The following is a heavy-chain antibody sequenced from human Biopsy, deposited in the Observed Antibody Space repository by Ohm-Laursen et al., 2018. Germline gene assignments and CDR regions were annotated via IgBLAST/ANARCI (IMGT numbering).Heavy chain of an antibody. CDR2: INRSGGD. Sequence: GTLSLTCTVSGGFISSSSYNWDWIRLSPGKGLEGIGEINRSGGDTYNPSLTRRVTMSTDTSNNQFSLKLSSVTAADAAIYYCARGGASDYWGRGTLVTVSS. V-gene: IGHV4-39*07. CDR1: GGFISSSSYN. D-gene: IGHD4/OR15-4a*01. CDR3: ARGGASDY. J-gene: IGHJ4*02.